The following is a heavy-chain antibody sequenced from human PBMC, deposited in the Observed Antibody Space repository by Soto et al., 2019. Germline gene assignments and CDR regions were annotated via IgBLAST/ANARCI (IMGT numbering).Heavy chain of an antibody. J-gene: IGHJ4*02. Sequence: SETLSLTCAVYGGSFSGYYWSWIRQPQGKGLEWIVEINHSGSTNYNPSLKSRVLISVDTSKNQFSLKLASVTAAETAVYFCARSQRGRTAFTVDYWGQGALVTVSS. V-gene: IGHV4-34*01. D-gene: IGHD3-16*01. CDR3: ARSQRGRTAFTVDY. CDR2: INHSGST. CDR1: GGSFSGYY.